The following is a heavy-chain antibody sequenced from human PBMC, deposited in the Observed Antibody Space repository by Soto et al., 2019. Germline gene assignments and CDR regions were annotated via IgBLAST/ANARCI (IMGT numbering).Heavy chain of an antibody. V-gene: IGHV3-53*01. CDR1: GFTVSSNY. CDR3: ARAPGTMVRGAYYGMDV. Sequence: PGGSLRLSCAASGFTVSSNYMSWVRQAPGKGLEWVSVIYSGGSTYYADSVKGRFTISRDNSKNTLYLQMNSLRAEDTAVYYCARAPGTMVRGAYYGMDVWGQGTTVTVSS. J-gene: IGHJ6*02. D-gene: IGHD3-10*01. CDR2: IYSGGST.